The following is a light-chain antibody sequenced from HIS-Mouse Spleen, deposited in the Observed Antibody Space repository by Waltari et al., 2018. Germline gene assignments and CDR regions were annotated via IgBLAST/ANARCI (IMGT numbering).Light chain of an antibody. CDR1: NLGDKY. Sequence: SYELTQPPSVSVSPGQTASITCSGANLGDKYACWYQQKPGQSPVLVIYQASKRPSGIPERFSGSNSGNTATLTISGTQAMDEADYYCQAWDSSYSVFGGGTKLTVL. J-gene: IGLJ2*01. CDR2: QAS. V-gene: IGLV3-1*01. CDR3: QAWDSSYSV.